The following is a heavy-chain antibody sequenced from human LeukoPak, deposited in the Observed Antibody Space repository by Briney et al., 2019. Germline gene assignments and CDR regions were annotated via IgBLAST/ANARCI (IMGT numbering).Heavy chain of an antibody. CDR2: IIPIFGTA. J-gene: IGHJ6*03. CDR1: GGTFSSYA. CDR3: ARGNGGGSYYYYYYYMDV. V-gene: IGHV1-69*13. Sequence: ASVKVSCKASGGTFSSYAISWVRQAPGQGLEWMGRIIPIFGTANYAQKFQGRVTITADESTSTAYMELSSLRSEDTAVYYCARGNGGGSYYYYYYYMDVWGKGTTVTVSS. D-gene: IGHD1-26*01.